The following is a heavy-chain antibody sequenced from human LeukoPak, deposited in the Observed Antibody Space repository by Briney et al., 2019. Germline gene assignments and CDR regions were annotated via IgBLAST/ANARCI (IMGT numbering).Heavy chain of an antibody. D-gene: IGHD6-6*01. Sequence: GASVKVSCKASGGTFSIYAISWVRQAPGQGLEWMGGIIPIFGTANYAQKFQGRVTITADESTSTAYMELSSLRSEDTAVYYCARARKIAARIPGAREYGMDVWGQGTTVTVSS. CDR3: ARARKIAARIPGAREYGMDV. J-gene: IGHJ6*02. CDR2: IIPIFGTA. V-gene: IGHV1-69*13. CDR1: GGTFSIYA.